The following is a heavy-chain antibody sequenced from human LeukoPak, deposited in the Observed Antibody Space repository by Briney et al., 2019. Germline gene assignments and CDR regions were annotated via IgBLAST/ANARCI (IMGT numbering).Heavy chain of an antibody. D-gene: IGHD4-17*01. Sequence: TSETLSLTCAVYGGSFTGHHWNWIRQSAGKGLEWIGEVNHRGTTNYNPSLKSRVTISVDTSKNQFSLMMTSVTAADTAVYFCARMTTGHDYWGQGILVTVSS. CDR2: VNHRGTT. CDR3: ARMTTGHDY. V-gene: IGHV4-34*01. CDR1: GGSFTGHH. J-gene: IGHJ4*02.